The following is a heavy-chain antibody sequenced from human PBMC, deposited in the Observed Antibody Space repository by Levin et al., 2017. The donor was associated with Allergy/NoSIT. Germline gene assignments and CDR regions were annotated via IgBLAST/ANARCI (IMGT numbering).Heavy chain of an antibody. CDR1: VFPFIDPF. D-gene: IGHD3-22*01. V-gene: IGHV3-72*01. Sequence: GGSLRLSCAASVFPFIDPFISFFLPSPLQGLEWVGRIRKKPNSYRTTYAASVKGRFIISRDDSKNSVYLQMNSLKTEDTAVYYCARVLDYYDSSGYSVDAFDIWGQGTMVTVSS. CDR2: IRKKPNSYRT. J-gene: IGHJ3*02. CDR3: ARVLDYYDSSGYSVDAFDI.